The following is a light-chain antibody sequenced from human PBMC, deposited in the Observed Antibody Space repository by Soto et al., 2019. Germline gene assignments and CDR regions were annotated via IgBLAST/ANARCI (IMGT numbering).Light chain of an antibody. Sequence: EIVMTQSPATLSVSPGERATLSCRASQSVNNNLAWYQQKPGQAPRLLIYGASTRATGIPARFSGSVSGSDFTLTISSLQSEDFEIYYCQQYNNWWTFGQGTKVESK. CDR3: QQYNNWWT. CDR2: GAS. J-gene: IGKJ1*01. CDR1: QSVNNN. V-gene: IGKV3-15*01.